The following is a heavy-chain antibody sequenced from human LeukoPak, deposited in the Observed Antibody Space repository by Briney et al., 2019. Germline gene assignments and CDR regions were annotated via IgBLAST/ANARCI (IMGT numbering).Heavy chain of an antibody. J-gene: IGHJ1*01. CDR3: ARRPVAAEYFQH. D-gene: IGHD6-25*01. CDR2: ISYDESKT. Sequence: PGGSLRLSCTGSGFSFTNYAMHWVRQAPGEGLEWVAVISYDESKTYYADSVKGRFTISRDLSTNTLYLQMNSLTTEDTAMYFCARRPVAAEYFQHWGQGTLVTVSS. V-gene: IGHV3-30*03. CDR1: GFSFTNYA.